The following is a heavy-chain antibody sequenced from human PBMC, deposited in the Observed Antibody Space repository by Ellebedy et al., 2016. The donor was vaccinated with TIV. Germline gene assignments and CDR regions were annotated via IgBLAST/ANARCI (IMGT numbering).Heavy chain of an antibody. CDR3: ARATSGFDY. J-gene: IGHJ4*02. CDR2: ITSAGDT. Sequence: GESLKISCAASGFTFSSHDMHWVRQPTGKGLEWVSGITSAGDTYYLGSVKGRFIISRDRAKNSLYLQMNSLRAEDTAVYYCARATSGFDYWGQGALATVSS. D-gene: IGHD5-24*01. CDR1: GFTFSSHD. V-gene: IGHV3-13*01.